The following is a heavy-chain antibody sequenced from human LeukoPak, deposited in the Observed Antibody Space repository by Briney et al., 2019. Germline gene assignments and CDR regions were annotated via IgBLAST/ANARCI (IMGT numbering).Heavy chain of an antibody. J-gene: IGHJ4*02. Sequence: GGSLRLSCAASGFTFSSYAMHWVRQAPGKGLEWVAVISYDGSNKYYADSVKGRFTISRDNSKNTLYLRMNSLRAEDTAVYYCARGYYYDSSGYYWGQGTLVTVSS. D-gene: IGHD3-22*01. CDR1: GFTFSSYA. V-gene: IGHV3-30-3*01. CDR3: ARGYYYDSSGYY. CDR2: ISYDGSNK.